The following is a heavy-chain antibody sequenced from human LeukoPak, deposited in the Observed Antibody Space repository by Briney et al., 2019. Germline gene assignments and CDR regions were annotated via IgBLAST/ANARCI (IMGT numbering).Heavy chain of an antibody. J-gene: IGHJ6*02. D-gene: IGHD3-22*01. CDR1: GYTFTSYA. CDR3: ARDVAFQWFLSGANYDPTYGMDV. V-gene: IGHV1-3*01. Sequence: ASVKVSCKASGYTFTSYAMHWVRQAPGQRLEWMGWINAGNGNTKCSQKFQGRVTITRDTSASTAYMELSSLRSEDTAVYYCARDVAFQWFLSGANYDPTYGMDVWGQGTTVTVSS. CDR2: INAGNGNT.